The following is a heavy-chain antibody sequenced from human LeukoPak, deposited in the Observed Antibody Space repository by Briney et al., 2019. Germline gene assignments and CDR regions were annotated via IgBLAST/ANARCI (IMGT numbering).Heavy chain of an antibody. CDR1: GFTFSSYA. CDR3: ARSPASSWYESLNIYYYYYYYGMDV. D-gene: IGHD6-13*01. V-gene: IGHV3-30*04. CDR2: ISYDGSNK. Sequence: PGGSLRLSCAASGFTFSSYAMHWVRQAPGKGLEWVAVISYDGSNKYYADSVKGRFTISRDNSKNTLYLQMNSLRAEDTAVYYCARSPASSWYESLNIYYYYYYYGMDVWGKGTTVTVSS. J-gene: IGHJ6*04.